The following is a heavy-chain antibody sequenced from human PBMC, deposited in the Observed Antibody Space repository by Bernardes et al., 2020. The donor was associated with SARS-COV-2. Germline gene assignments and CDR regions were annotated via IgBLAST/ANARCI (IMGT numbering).Heavy chain of an antibody. CDR2: ISTYNGDT. Sequence: ASVKVSCKTSGYTFSSYGISWVRQAPGQGLEWMGWISTYNGDTKYAQKVQGRVTVTTETSTSTAYMELRSLRSDDTAVYYCARASASWYPNFDYWGQGTLVTVSS. J-gene: IGHJ4*02. D-gene: IGHD6-13*01. CDR1: GYTFSSYG. V-gene: IGHV1-18*04. CDR3: ARASASWYPNFDY.